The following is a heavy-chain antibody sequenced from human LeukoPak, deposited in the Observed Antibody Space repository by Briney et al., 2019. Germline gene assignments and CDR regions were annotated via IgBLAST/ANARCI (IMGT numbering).Heavy chain of an antibody. CDR2: IMPIFGTI. CDR1: GGTFSTFP. CDR3: AREIEGYHTRKTTARTFDH. Sequence: GASEKVSCKASGGTFSTFPISWVRQAPGQGLEWMGRIMPIFGTIDYAPKFQGRVTITADKSTSTAYVDLSSLRSEDTAIYYCAREIEGYHTRKTTARTFDHWGQGTLVTVSS. D-gene: IGHD1-1*01. V-gene: IGHV1-69*06. J-gene: IGHJ4*02.